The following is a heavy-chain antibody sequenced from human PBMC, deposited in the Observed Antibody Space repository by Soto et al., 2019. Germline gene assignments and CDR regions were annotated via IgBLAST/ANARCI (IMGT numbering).Heavy chain of an antibody. V-gene: IGHV3-74*01. J-gene: IGHJ4*02. CDR1: GFTFSSYW. CDR3: ARDLGGGQWLVRSYFDY. Sequence: GGSLRLSCAASGFTFSSYWMHWVRQAPGKGLVWVSRINSDGSSTSYADSVKGRFTISRDNAKNTLYLQMNSLRAEDTAVYYCARDLGGGQWLVRSYFDYWGQGTLVTVSS. CDR2: INSDGSST. D-gene: IGHD6-19*01.